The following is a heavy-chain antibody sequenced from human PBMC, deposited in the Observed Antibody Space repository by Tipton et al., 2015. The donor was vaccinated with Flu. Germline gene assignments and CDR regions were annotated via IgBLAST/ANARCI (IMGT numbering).Heavy chain of an antibody. V-gene: IGHV4-4*07. J-gene: IGHJ5*02. CDR1: GGSMSSFY. CDR2: MYVSGST. Sequence: TLSLTCTVSGGSMSSFYWTWIRQPAGKGLEWIGRMYVSGSTKYNPSLKSRVTMSVDTPKNQFSLKLSSVTAADTAVYYCARVTELLWFGEARGWFDPWGQGTLVTVSS. CDR3: ARVTELLWFGEARGWFDP. D-gene: IGHD3-10*01.